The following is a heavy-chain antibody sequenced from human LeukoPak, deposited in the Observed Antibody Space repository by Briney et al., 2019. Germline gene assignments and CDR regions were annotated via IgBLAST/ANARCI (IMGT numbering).Heavy chain of an antibody. D-gene: IGHD6-13*01. CDR2: IIPIFGTA. Sequence: ASVKVSCKASGGTFSSYAISWVRQAPGQGLEWMGGIIPIFGTANYAQKFQGRVTITADESTSTAYMELSSLRSEDTAVYYCARDRAGSSSWDTFDYWGQGTLVTVSS. J-gene: IGHJ4*02. V-gene: IGHV1-69*13. CDR1: GGTFSSYA. CDR3: ARDRAGSSSWDTFDY.